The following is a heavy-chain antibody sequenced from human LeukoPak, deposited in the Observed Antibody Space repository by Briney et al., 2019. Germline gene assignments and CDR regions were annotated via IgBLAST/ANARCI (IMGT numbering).Heavy chain of an antibody. CDR1: GFTFSAYS. CDR3: AGGFQRGDSPV. V-gene: IGHV3-7*01. J-gene: IGHJ4*02. D-gene: IGHD2-21*02. CDR2: IKKDGSEK. Sequence: GGSLRLSCAPSGFTFSAYSLSWVRQAPGKGLEWVAKIKKDGSEKDYVDSVKGRFTISRDNAKGSLYLQLNSLRAEDTAVYYCAGGFQRGDSPVWGQGTLVTVSS.